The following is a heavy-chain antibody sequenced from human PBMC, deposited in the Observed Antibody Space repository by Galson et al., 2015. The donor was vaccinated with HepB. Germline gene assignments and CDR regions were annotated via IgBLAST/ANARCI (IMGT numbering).Heavy chain of an antibody. CDR2: INHSGST. D-gene: IGHD3-3*01. J-gene: IGHJ4*02. Sequence: SETLSLTCAVYGGSFSGYYWSWIRQPPGKGLEWIGEINHSGSTNYNPSLKSRVTISVDTSKNQFSLKLSSVTAADTAVYYCARGRKRIYDFWSGYYPPFFDYWGQGTLVTVSS. CDR1: GGSFSGYY. CDR3: ARGRKRIYDFWSGYYPPFFDY. V-gene: IGHV4-34*01.